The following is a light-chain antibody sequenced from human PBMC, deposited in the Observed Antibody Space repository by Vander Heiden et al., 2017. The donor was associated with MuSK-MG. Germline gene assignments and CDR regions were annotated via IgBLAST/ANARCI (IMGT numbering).Light chain of an antibody. CDR1: SSDVGRYNL. J-gene: IGLJ2*01. CDR3: CSYAGSSTLV. V-gene: IGLV2-23*02. CDR2: EVS. Sequence: QSALTQPASVSGSPGQSITISCPGTSSDVGRYNLVSWYQQHQGKAPKLMIDEVSKRPSGVSNRFSGSKSGNTASLTISGLQAEDEADDYCCSYAGSSTLVFGGGTKLTVL.